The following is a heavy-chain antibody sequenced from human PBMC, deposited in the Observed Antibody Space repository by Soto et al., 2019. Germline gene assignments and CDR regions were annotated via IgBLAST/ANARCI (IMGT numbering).Heavy chain of an antibody. D-gene: IGHD3-16*01. Sequence: EVQLVESGGGLVQPGGSLRLSCAASGFTFTSYWMSWVRQAPGKGLEWVANIKHDGTSKYYADSVKGRFTVSRDNGKSSIYLQMDSRRDDDTAVYRCARLRFMYMERDFDSWGQGSLVTVSS. J-gene: IGHJ4*02. CDR2: IKHDGTSK. CDR1: GFTFTSYW. CDR3: ARLRFMYMERDFDS. V-gene: IGHV3-7*05.